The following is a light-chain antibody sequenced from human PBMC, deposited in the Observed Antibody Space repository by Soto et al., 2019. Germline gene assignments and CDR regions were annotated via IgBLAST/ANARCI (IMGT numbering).Light chain of an antibody. CDR3: QQYYSAPLT. CDR1: QSILYSSNNKNY. Sequence: DIVMTQSPDSLAVSLGERATINCKSSQSILYSSNNKNYLAWYQQKAGQPPKLLIYWASTREFGVPDRFSGNGSGTDFTLTISSLEAEDVEVYYCQQYYSAPLTFGGGTKVEIK. J-gene: IGKJ4*01. V-gene: IGKV4-1*01. CDR2: WAS.